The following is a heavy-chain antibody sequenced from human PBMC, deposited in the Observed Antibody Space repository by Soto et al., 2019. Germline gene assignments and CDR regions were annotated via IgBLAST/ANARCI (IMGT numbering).Heavy chain of an antibody. CDR3: AKDEGVGGTLGLFDY. Sequence: ESGGGAVQPGESLRLSCVASGFDFTYYAMHWVRQAPGKGLESVAVMSSDGSKIHHTDSAKGRFTISRDNSKNTLYLQMNSLRKEDTAVYFCAKDEGVGGTLGLFDYWGQGTLVSVSS. CDR1: GFDFTYYA. V-gene: IGHV3-30*18. D-gene: IGHD1-26*01. J-gene: IGHJ4*02. CDR2: MSSDGSKI.